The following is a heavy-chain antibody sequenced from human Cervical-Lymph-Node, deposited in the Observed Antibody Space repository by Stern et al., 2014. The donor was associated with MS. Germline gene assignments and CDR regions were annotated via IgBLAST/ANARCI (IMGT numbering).Heavy chain of an antibody. J-gene: IGHJ6*02. Sequence: VQLVESGGGVVQPGRSLRISCAASGFTFSSYAMHWVRQAPGKGLEWVAVISYDGSNKYYADSVKGRFTISRDNSKNTLYLQMNSLRAEDTAVYYCARDVIAASSYYYGMDVWGQGTTVTVSS. CDR1: GFTFSSYA. CDR3: ARDVIAASSYYYGMDV. CDR2: ISYDGSNK. V-gene: IGHV3-30*04. D-gene: IGHD6-13*01.